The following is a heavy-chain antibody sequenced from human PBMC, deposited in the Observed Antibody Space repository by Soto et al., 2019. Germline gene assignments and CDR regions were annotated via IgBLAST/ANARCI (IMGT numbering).Heavy chain of an antibody. Sequence: GGSLRLSCAASGFTFSSYAMRWVRQAPGKGLVWVSRINSDGATTNYAESVTGRFTISRDNAKNTVYLQMNSLRAEDTAVHYCARGIKNYYGVDVWGQGTTVTVSS. V-gene: IGHV3-74*01. J-gene: IGHJ6*02. CDR3: ARGIKNYYGVDV. CDR2: INSDGATT. CDR1: GFTFSSYA.